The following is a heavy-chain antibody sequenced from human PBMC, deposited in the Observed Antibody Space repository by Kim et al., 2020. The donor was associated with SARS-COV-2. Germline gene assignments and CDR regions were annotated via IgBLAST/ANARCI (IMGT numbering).Heavy chain of an antibody. Sequence: GGSLRLSCAASGFTVSSNYMSWVRQAPGKGLEWVSVIYSGGSTYYADSVKGRFTISRVNSKNTLYLQMNSLRAEDTAVYYCARIVAGYFDYWGQGTLVTVSS. D-gene: IGHD6-19*01. CDR3: ARIVAGYFDY. CDR1: GFTVSSNY. V-gene: IGHV3-53*01. J-gene: IGHJ4*02. CDR2: IYSGGST.